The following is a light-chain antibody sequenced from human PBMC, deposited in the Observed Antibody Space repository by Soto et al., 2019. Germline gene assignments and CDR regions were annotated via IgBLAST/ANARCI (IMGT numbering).Light chain of an antibody. CDR2: DAS. CDR1: QSFSSY. V-gene: IGKV3-11*01. Sequence: EIVLTQSPGTLSLSPGERATLSCRASQSFSSYLAWYQQKPGQAPRLLIYDASNRATGIPARFSGSGSGTDFTLTISSLEPEDFAVYYCQQRSNWLTFGGGTKVDIK. J-gene: IGKJ4*01. CDR3: QQRSNWLT.